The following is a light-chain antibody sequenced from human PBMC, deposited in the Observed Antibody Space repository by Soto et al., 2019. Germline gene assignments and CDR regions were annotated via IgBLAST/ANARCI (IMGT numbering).Light chain of an antibody. J-gene: IGLJ2*01. CDR1: SSDIGGYNY. Sequence: QSALTQPASVSGSPGQSITISCTGTSSDIGGYNYVSWYQQDPGKAPKLLIYEVSNRPSGVSNRFSGSKSGNTASLTISGLQAEDEADYYCSSYMRSSTLVFGGGTQLTVL. CDR2: EVS. V-gene: IGLV2-14*01. CDR3: SSYMRSSTLV.